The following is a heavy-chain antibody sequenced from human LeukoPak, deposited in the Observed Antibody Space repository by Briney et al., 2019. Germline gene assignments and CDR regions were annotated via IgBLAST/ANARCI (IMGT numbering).Heavy chain of an antibody. V-gene: IGHV1-69*01. CDR3: AREPHHTI. D-gene: IGHD3-3*01. CDR2: IIPIFGTA. Sequence: ASVKVSCKASGGTFSSYAISWVRQAPGQGLEGMGGIIPIFGTANYAQKFEGRVTITADESTSTAYMELSSLRSEDTAVYYCAREPHHTIWGQGTLVTVSS. CDR1: GGTFSSYA. J-gene: IGHJ4*02.